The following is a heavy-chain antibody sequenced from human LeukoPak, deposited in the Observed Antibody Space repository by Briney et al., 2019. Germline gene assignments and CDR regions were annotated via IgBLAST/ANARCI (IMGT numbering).Heavy chain of an antibody. CDR1: GFTFSSYA. J-gene: IGHJ4*02. D-gene: IGHD2-8*01. CDR2: ISGSGGST. V-gene: IGHV3-23*01. CDR3: AKDRGRYCTNGVCYAFDY. Sequence: PGGSLRLSCAASGFTFSSYAMSWVRQAPGKGLEWVSAISGSGGSTYYADSVKGRFTISRDNSKNTLYLQMNSLRAEDTAVYYCAKDRGRYCTNGVCYAFDYWGQGTLVTVSS.